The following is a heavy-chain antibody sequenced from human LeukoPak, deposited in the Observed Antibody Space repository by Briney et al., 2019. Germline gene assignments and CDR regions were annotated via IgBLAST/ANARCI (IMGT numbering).Heavy chain of an antibody. D-gene: IGHD3-16*01. CDR1: GFTIMNSA. V-gene: IGHV3-23*01. CDR2: INGTAINT. CDR3: AKRPYEPYYFDF. Sequence: GGSLRLSCAASGFTIMNSAMNWVRQAPGKGLEWVSAINGTAINTDYADSVKGRFTISRDNAKNSLYLQMNSLRAEDTAVYYCAKRPYEPYYFDFWGQGTLVTVSS. J-gene: IGHJ4*02.